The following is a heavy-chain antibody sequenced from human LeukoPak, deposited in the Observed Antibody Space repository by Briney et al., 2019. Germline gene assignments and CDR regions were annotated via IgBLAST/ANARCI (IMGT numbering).Heavy chain of an antibody. D-gene: IGHD3-16*01. CDR2: ISGSGGST. V-gene: IGHV3-23*01. J-gene: IGHJ6*03. CDR1: GFTFSSKA. Sequence: GGSLRLSCAASGFTFSSKAMSWVRQAPGKGLEWVSVISGSGGSTYYADSVKGRFTISRDNSKNTLYLQMNSLRAEDTAVYYCARDIQWMGGVSYYMDVWGKGTTVTVSS. CDR3: ARDIQWMGGVSYYMDV.